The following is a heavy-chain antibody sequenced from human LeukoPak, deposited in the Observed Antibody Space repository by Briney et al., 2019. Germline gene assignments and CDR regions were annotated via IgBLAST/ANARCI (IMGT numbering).Heavy chain of an antibody. CDR2: IYHSGST. D-gene: IGHD2-2*01. CDR3: ARVRGYCSSTICYRYYFDY. V-gene: IGHV4-38-2*02. Sequence: SETLSLTCTVSGYSISSGYYWGWIRQPPGKGLEWIGTIYHSGSTYYNPSLKSRVSISVDTSKNQFSLKLTSVTAADTAVYYCARVRGYCSSTICYRYYFDYWGQGTLVTVSS. CDR1: GYSISSGYY. J-gene: IGHJ4*02.